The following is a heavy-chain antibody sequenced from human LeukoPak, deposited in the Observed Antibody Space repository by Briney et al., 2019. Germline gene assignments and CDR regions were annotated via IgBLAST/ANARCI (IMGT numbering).Heavy chain of an antibody. CDR1: GFTFSSYA. Sequence: GGSLRLSCAASGFTFSSYAMSWVRQAPGKGLEWVSAISGSGGSTYYADSVKGRFTISRDNSKNTLYLQMNSLRAEDTAVYSCARSGGLYYYGMDVWGQGTTVTVPS. CDR3: ARSGGLYYYGMDV. J-gene: IGHJ6*02. V-gene: IGHV3-23*01. CDR2: ISGSGGST.